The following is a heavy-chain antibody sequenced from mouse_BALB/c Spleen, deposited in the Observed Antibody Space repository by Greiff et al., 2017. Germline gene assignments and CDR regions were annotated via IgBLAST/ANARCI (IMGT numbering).Heavy chain of an antibody. CDR3: VRHKYYGSSYGWFAY. Sequence: EVKLVESGGGLVQPKGSLKLSCAASGFTFNTYAMNWVRQAPGKGLEWVARIRSKSNNYATYYADSVKDRFTISRDDSQSMLYLQMNNLKTEDTAMYYCVRHKYYGSSYGWFAYWGQGTLVTVSA. J-gene: IGHJ3*01. CDR1: GFTFNTYA. CDR2: IRSKSNNYAT. V-gene: IGHV10-1*02. D-gene: IGHD1-1*01.